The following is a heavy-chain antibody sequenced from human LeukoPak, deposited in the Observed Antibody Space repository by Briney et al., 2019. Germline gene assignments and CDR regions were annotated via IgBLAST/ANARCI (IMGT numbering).Heavy chain of an antibody. J-gene: IGHJ6*02. CDR3: ARYRYYYDSSGYYPGEPPYYYGMDV. V-gene: IGHV5-51*01. CDR1: GYSFTSYW. CDR2: IYPGDSDT. D-gene: IGHD3-22*01. Sequence: GESLKISCKGSGYSFTSYWIGWVRQMPGKGLEWMGIIYPGDSDTRYSPSFQGQVTISADKSISTAYLQWSSLKASDTAMYYCARYRYYYDSSGYYPGEPPYYYGMDVWGQGTTVTVSS.